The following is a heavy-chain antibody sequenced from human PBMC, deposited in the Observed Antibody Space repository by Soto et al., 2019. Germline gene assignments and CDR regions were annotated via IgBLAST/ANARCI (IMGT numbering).Heavy chain of an antibody. CDR3: ARHGGLQDAYYGMDV. D-gene: IGHD3-16*01. J-gene: IGHJ6*02. CDR1: GGSITSSSYY. CDR2: IYYSGFT. Sequence: ASETLSLTCTVSGGSITSSSYYWSWIRQPPRKGLEWIGSIYYSGFTYYNPSLKSRVTMSVDTSTNKFSLKLSSVTASDTAVFYCARHGGLQDAYYGMDVWGPGATVTVSS. V-gene: IGHV4-39*01.